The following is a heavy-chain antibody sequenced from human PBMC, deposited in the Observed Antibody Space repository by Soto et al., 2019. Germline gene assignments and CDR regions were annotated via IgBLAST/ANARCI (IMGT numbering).Heavy chain of an antibody. D-gene: IGHD3-16*02. CDR1: GGSISSYY. J-gene: IGHJ5*02. Sequence: PSEPLSLTWTVSGGSISSYYWSWIRQPPGKGLEWIGYIYYSGSTNYNPSLKSRVTISVDTSKNQFSLKLSSVTAADTAVYYCARVNIANWFDPRGQRTPVTVSS. V-gene: IGHV4-59*01. CDR3: ARVNIANWFDP. CDR2: IYYSGST.